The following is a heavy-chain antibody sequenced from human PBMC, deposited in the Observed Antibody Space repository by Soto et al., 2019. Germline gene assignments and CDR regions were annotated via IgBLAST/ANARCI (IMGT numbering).Heavy chain of an antibody. CDR2: IRQDGSEK. Sequence: EVQLVETGGGLVQPGGSLRLACAASGFTFSTYWMNWVRQAPGKGLEWVANIRQDGSEKYYVDSVQGRFTISRDNAKSSLYLQLNSLRAGDTAVYYCARDRGYCSGGTCYSVLGYWGQGTLVNVSS. J-gene: IGHJ4*02. CDR3: ARDRGYCSGGTCYSVLGY. V-gene: IGHV3-7*01. D-gene: IGHD2-15*01. CDR1: GFTFSTYW.